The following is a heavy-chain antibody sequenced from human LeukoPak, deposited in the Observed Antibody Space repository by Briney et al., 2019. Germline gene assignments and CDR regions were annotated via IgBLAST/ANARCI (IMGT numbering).Heavy chain of an antibody. J-gene: IGHJ3*01. Sequence: PGGSLRLSCAASGFTFSGYAMTWVRQGPGKGLEWVSTITGRGTSTLYADSVKGRFTISRDTSKTTLHLQMNSLRADDTAIYYCTKARFGSGTYSAYDFWGQGTMVTVSS. CDR3: TKARFGSGTYSAYDF. CDR2: ITGRGTST. D-gene: IGHD3-10*01. V-gene: IGHV3-23*01. CDR1: GFTFSGYA.